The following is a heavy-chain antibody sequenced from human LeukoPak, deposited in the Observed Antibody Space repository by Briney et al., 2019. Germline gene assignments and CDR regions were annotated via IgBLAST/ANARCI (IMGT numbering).Heavy chain of an antibody. V-gene: IGHV3-7*01. J-gene: IGHJ4*02. D-gene: IGHD6-6*01. CDR1: GFTFSSYW. CDR2: IKQDGSEK. CDR3: ARARIAARWPFDY. Sequence: PGGSLRLSCAASGFTFSSYWMSWVRQAPGKGLEWVANIKQDGSEKYYVDSVKGRFTISRDNAKNSLYLQMNSLRAEGTAVYHCARARIAARWPFDYWGQGTLVTVSS.